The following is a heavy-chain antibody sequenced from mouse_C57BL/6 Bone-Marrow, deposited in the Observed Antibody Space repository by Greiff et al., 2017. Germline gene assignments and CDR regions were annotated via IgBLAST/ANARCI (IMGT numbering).Heavy chain of an antibody. J-gene: IGHJ1*03. CDR2: IDPENGDT. V-gene: IGHV14-4*01. Sequence: EVKLQESGAELVRPGASVKLSCTASGFNIKDDYMHWVKQRPEQGLEWIGWIDPENGDTEYASKFQGKATITADTSSNTAYLQLSSLTSEDTAVYYCTGHRYGSSFWYFDVWGTGTTVTVSS. CDR3: TGHRYGSSFWYFDV. CDR1: GFNIKDDY. D-gene: IGHD1-1*01.